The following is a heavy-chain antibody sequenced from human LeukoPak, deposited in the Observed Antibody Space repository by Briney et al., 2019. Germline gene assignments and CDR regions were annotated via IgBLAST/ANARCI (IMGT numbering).Heavy chain of an antibody. Sequence: PGGSLRLSCAASGFIFSDYYMTWIRQAPGKGLEWLSYISSTDTTMYRADSVKGRFTVSRDDAKNSLYLQMDSLRAEDTAVYYCARGGVFGATYSWFDPWGQGTLVTVSS. J-gene: IGHJ5*02. CDR2: ISSTDTTM. D-gene: IGHD3-3*01. CDR1: GFIFSDYY. V-gene: IGHV3-11*01. CDR3: ARGGVFGATYSWFDP.